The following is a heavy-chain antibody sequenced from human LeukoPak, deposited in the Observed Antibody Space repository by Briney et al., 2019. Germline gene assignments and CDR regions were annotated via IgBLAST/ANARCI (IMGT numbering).Heavy chain of an antibody. CDR3: AKQRRGMVRGKVPRDYYYYYMDV. D-gene: IGHD3-10*01. CDR2: ISGSGGST. CDR1: GFTFSSYA. J-gene: IGHJ6*03. Sequence: PGGSLRLSCAASGFTFSSYAMSWVRQAPGKGLEWVSAISGSGGSTYYADSVKGRFTISRDNSKNTLYLQMNSLRAEDTAVYYCAKQRRGMVRGKVPRDYYYYYMDVWGKGTTVTVSS. V-gene: IGHV3-23*01.